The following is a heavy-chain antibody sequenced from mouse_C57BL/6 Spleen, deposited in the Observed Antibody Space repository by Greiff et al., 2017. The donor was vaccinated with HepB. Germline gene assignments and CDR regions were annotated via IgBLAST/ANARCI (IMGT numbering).Heavy chain of an antibody. CDR1: GFTFSSYA. CDR3: AREGTTVVPHWYFDV. D-gene: IGHD1-1*01. V-gene: IGHV5-4*01. Sequence: EVQLQESGGGLVKPGGSLKLSCAASGFTFSSYAMSWVRQTPEKRLEWVATISDGGSYTYYPDNVKGRFTISRDNAKNNLYLQMSHLKSEDTAMYYCAREGTTVVPHWYFDVWGTGTTVTVSS. J-gene: IGHJ1*03. CDR2: ISDGGSYT.